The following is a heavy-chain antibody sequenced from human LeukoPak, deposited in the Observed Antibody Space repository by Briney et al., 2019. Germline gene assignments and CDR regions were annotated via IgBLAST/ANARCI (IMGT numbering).Heavy chain of an antibody. J-gene: IGHJ4*02. D-gene: IGHD3-10*01. CDR2: INPNSGGT. Sequence: GASVKVSCKASGYTFTGYYMHWVRQAPGQGLEWMGWINPNSGGTNYAQKFQGRVTMTRDTSISTAYMELSRLRADDTAVYYCARSRGFLVDSRSTFDYWGQGTLVTVSS. V-gene: IGHV1-2*02. CDR3: ARSRGFLVDSRSTFDY. CDR1: GYTFTGYY.